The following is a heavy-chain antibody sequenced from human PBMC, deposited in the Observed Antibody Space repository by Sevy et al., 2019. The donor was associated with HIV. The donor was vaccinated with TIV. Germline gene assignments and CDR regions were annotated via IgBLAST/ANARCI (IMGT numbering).Heavy chain of an antibody. J-gene: IGHJ1*01. CDR3: AGGLAYCDGDCSRAEYFQY. CDR2: ISPYNGDT. V-gene: IGHV1-18*01. D-gene: IGHD2-21*02. CDR1: GYPFSNYG. Sequence: ASVKVSCKASGYPFSNYGISWVRQAPGQGLEWMGWISPYNGDTSYAQKFQGRVTVTTDTSTSTAYMGLRSLRSDDKAIYYCAGGLAYCDGDCSRAEYFQYWGQGALVTVSS.